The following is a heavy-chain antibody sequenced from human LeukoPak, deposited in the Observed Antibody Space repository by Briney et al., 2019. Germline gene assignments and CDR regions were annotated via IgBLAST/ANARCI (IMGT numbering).Heavy chain of an antibody. J-gene: IGHJ4*02. CDR1: GFTFSDYY. D-gene: IGHD3-9*01. Sequence: GGSLRLSCAASGFTFSDYYMSGIRQAPGKGLGWVSYISSSCSTIYYADSVKGRFTISRDNAKNSLYLQMNSLRAEDTAVYYCARESTIFGGIDYWGQGTLFTVSS. V-gene: IGHV3-11*01. CDR2: ISSSCSTI. CDR3: ARESTIFGGIDY.